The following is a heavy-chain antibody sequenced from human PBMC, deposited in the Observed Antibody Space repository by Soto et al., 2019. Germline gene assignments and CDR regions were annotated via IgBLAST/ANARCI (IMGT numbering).Heavy chain of an antibody. V-gene: IGHV4-39*01. Sequence: SETLSLTCTVSGGSISISSYYWGCIRQPPGKGLEWIGSIYYSGSTYYNPSLKSRVTISVDTSKNQFSLKLSSVTAADTAVYYCARRSSSWFYYFDYWGQGTLVTVSS. J-gene: IGHJ4*02. CDR1: GGSISISSYY. CDR2: IYYSGST. CDR3: ARRSSSWFYYFDY. D-gene: IGHD6-13*01.